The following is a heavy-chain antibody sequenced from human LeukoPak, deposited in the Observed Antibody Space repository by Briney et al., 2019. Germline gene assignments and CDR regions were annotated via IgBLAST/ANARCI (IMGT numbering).Heavy chain of an antibody. Sequence: PGGSLRLSCAASGFTFSSYWRHWVRQAPGKGRVWVSRIYSDGSSTIYADSGKGRLTISRDNAKNTLYLQMNSLRAEDTAVYYCARVGYSSSWYNFDYWGQGTLVTVSS. CDR3: ARVGYSSSWYNFDY. V-gene: IGHV3-74*01. CDR2: IYSDGSST. J-gene: IGHJ4*02. D-gene: IGHD6-13*01. CDR1: GFTFSSYW.